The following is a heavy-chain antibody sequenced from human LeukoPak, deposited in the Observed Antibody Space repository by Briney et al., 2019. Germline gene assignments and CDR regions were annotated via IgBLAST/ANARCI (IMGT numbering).Heavy chain of an antibody. V-gene: IGHV3-30-3*01. J-gene: IGHJ4*02. CDR1: GFTFSSYA. Sequence: QSGGSLRLSCAASGFTFSSYAMHWVRQAPGKGLEWVAVISYDGSNKYYADSVKGRFTISRDNSKNTLYLQMNSLRAEDTAVYYCARERANYYDSSGYYYLDYWGQGTLVTVSS. CDR3: ARERANYYDSSGYYYLDY. CDR2: ISYDGSNK. D-gene: IGHD3-22*01.